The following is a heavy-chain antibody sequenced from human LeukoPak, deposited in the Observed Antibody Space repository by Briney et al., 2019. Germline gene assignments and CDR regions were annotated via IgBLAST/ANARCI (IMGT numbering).Heavy chain of an antibody. J-gene: IGHJ4*02. V-gene: IGHV3-21*01. CDR1: GFTFSSYS. CDR2: ISRSSSHMYYA. CDR3: AGGITAADPSDY. Sequence: GGSLRLSCAASGFTFSSYSMNWVRQAPGKGLEWVSSISRSSSHMYYADYADSVKGRFTISRDNAKNSLYLQMNSLRAEDTAVYYCAGGITAADPSDYWGQGTLVTVSS. D-gene: IGHD6-13*01.